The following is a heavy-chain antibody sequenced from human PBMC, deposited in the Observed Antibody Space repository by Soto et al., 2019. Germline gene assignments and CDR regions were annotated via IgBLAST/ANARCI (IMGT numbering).Heavy chain of an antibody. J-gene: IGHJ6*02. CDR3: ARVYPGSGWPYHYYGMDV. CDR2: IKQDGSEK. D-gene: IGHD6-19*01. V-gene: IGHV3-7*01. CDR1: GFTFSTHW. Sequence: RGSLRLSCVASGFTFSTHWMSWVRQAPGKGLEWVANIKQDGSEKYYVDAVKDRFTISRDKAKNTLYVQMNSLRAEDSAVYYCARVYPGSGWPYHYYGMDVWGQGTTVTVSS.